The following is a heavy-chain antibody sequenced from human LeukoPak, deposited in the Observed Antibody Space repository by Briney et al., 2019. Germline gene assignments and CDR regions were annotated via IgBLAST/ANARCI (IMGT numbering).Heavy chain of an antibody. CDR1: GYTFTSYY. J-gene: IGHJ4*02. CDR3: ARAYGSGSYTLLFFDY. CDR2: INPSGGST. Sequence: ASVKVSCKGSGYTFTSYYMHWVRQAPGQGLEWMGIINPSGGSTSYAQKFQGRVTMTRDTSTSTVYMELSSLRSEDTAVYYCARAYGSGSYTLLFFDYWGQGTLVTVSS. D-gene: IGHD3-10*01. V-gene: IGHV1-46*01.